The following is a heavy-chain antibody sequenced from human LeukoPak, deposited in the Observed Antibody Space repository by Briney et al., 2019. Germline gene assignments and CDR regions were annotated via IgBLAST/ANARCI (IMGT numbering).Heavy chain of an antibody. CDR2: ISSSGSTI. CDR1: GFTFSDYY. J-gene: IGHJ4*02. Sequence: PGGSLRLSCAASGFTFSDYYMSWIRQAPGKGLEWVSYISSSGSTIYYADSVKGRFTISRDNAKNSLYLQMNSLRAEDTAVYYCAREDGDGQMATSYDYWGQGTLVTVSS. D-gene: IGHD5-24*01. V-gene: IGHV3-11*04. CDR3: AREDGDGQMATSYDY.